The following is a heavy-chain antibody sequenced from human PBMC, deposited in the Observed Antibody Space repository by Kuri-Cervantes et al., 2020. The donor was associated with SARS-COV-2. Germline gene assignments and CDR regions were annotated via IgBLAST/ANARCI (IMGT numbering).Heavy chain of an antibody. CDR2: IIPILGIA. CDR3: ARDGGTYYDFWSGYHGRGMDV. D-gene: IGHD3-3*01. J-gene: IGHJ6*02. Sequence: SVKVSCKASGGTFSSYAISWVRQAPGQGLEWMGGIIPILGIANYAQKVQGRVTITADKSTSTAYMELSSLRSEDTAVYYCARDGGTYYDFWSGYHGRGMDVWGQGTTVTVSS. V-gene: IGHV1-69*10. CDR1: GGTFSSYA.